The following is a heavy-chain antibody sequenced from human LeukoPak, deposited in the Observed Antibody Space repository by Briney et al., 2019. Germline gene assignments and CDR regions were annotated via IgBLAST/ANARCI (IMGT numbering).Heavy chain of an antibody. Sequence: ASVIVSCKASGYTFTSYGISWVRQDPGQGLEWMGWISAYNGNTNYAQKLQGRVTMTTDTSTSTAYMELRSLRSDDTAVYYCAREPGYCSSTSCYRYFDYWGQGTLVTVSS. V-gene: IGHV1-18*04. CDR3: AREPGYCSSTSCYRYFDY. CDR1: GYTFTSYG. CDR2: ISAYNGNT. D-gene: IGHD2-2*01. J-gene: IGHJ4*02.